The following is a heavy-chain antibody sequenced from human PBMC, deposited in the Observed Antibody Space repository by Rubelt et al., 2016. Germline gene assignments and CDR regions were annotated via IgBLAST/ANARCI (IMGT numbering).Heavy chain of an antibody. Sequence: QVQLVQSGAEVKKPGSSVKVSCTASGGTLSSYALSWVRQAPGQGLEWMGRIIPILGIANDGEELQAGVRSAPDRSSSTACVVLSRLRARGRAVYYCAGDGYNDIGGVFDYWGHGTLVTVSS. CDR3: AGDGYNDIGGVFDY. V-gene: IGHV1-69*04. J-gene: IGHJ4*01. D-gene: IGHD5-24*01. CDR1: GGTLSSYA. CDR2: IIPILGIA.